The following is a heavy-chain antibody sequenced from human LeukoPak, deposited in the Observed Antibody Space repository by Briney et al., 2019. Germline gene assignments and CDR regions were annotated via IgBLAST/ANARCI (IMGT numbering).Heavy chain of an antibody. CDR2: INPNSGGT. CDR1: GYTFTGYY. J-gene: IGHJ5*02. V-gene: IGHV1-2*02. CDR3: ARDNFGVVISVFDP. Sequence: GASVKVSCKASGYTFTGYYMHWVRQAPGQGLEWMGSINPNSGGTNYAQKFQGRVTMTRDTSISTAYMELSRMRSYDTAVYYCARDNFGVVISVFDPWGQGTLVTVSS. D-gene: IGHD3-3*01.